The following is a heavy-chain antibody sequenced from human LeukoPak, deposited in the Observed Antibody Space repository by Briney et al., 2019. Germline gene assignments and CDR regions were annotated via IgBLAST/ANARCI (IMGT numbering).Heavy chain of an antibody. CDR1: ADSLSSGGHY. D-gene: IGHD3-10*01. Sequence: PSQILSLTCTVSADSLSSGGHYWAWIRRFPGKGLESIGFIHHSGRSRHNPSLKDRVAISVDTSRKQFALKLSSVTAADTAMYYCARGGNRFGGFYFDYWGQGIQVIVSS. CDR3: ARGGNRFGGFYFDY. CDR2: IHHSGRS. J-gene: IGHJ4*02. V-gene: IGHV4-31*03.